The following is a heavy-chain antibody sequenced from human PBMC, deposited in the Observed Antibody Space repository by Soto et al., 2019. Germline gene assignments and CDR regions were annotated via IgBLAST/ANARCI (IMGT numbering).Heavy chain of an antibody. CDR1: GFSFTSTGWG. V-gene: IGHV2-5*02. CDR2: IYWDNDK. J-gene: IGHJ4*02. Sequence: SGPTLVNPTQTLTLTFTFSGFSFTSTGWGVGWIRQPPGKALEWLALIYWDNDKRYSPSLKNRLTITRDTSKNQVVLTMTTMDPVDTATYYCAHRQALGIGVAGTFDSWGQGILVTVSS. D-gene: IGHD6-19*01. CDR3: AHRQALGIGVAGTFDS.